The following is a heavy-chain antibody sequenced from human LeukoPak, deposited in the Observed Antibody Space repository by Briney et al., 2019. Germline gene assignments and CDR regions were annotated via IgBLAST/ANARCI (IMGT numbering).Heavy chain of an antibody. CDR2: ISSSGSTI. D-gene: IGHD4-17*01. V-gene: IGHV3-11*04. J-gene: IGHJ3*02. Sequence: GGSLRLSXAASGFTFSDYYMSWIRQAPGKGLEWVSYISSSGSTIYYADSVKGRFTISRDNAKNSLYPQMNSLRAEDTAVYYCATRNYGDSYGAFDIWGQGTMVTVSS. CDR3: ATRNYGDSYGAFDI. CDR1: GFTFSDYY.